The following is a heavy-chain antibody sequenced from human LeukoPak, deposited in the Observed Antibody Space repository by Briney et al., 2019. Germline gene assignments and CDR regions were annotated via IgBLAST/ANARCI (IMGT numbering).Heavy chain of an antibody. Sequence: AGGSLRLSCAVSGFTFSSYAMHWVRQAPGKGLECVAAISPDGRNRYYADSVKGRFTISRDSSKNTLDLQVNSLRAEDTAVYYCARPGNEIYSGSYFFDSWGQGTLVTVSS. CDR3: ARPGNEIYSGSYFFDS. J-gene: IGHJ4*02. V-gene: IGHV3-30*04. D-gene: IGHD1-26*01. CDR1: GFTFSSYA. CDR2: ISPDGRNR.